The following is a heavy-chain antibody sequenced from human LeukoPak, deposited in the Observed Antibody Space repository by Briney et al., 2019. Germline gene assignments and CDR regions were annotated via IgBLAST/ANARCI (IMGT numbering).Heavy chain of an antibody. V-gene: IGHV1-18*01. Sequence: ASVKVSCKASGGTFSSYAITWVRQAPGQGLEWMGWISAHNGDTNYVQKLQGRVTMTTDTSTSTAYMELRSLRSDDTAVYYCARGSIAGPRGNFDYWGQGTLVTVSS. J-gene: IGHJ4*02. CDR2: ISAHNGDT. CDR1: GGTFSSYA. CDR3: ARGSIAGPRGNFDY. D-gene: IGHD6-6*01.